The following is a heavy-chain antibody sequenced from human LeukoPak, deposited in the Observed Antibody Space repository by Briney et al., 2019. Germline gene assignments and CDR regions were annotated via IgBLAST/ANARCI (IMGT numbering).Heavy chain of an antibody. J-gene: IGHJ4*02. D-gene: IGHD5-12*01. CDR2: IYYSGST. V-gene: IGHV4-59*01. CDR1: GGSISSYY. CDR3: ARGGGIVATIDY. Sequence: SETLSLTCTVSGGSISSYYWSWIRQPPGKGLEWIGYIYYSGSTNYNPSLKSRVTISVDTSKNQFSLKLSSVTAADPAVYYCARGGGIVATIDYWGQGTLVTVSS.